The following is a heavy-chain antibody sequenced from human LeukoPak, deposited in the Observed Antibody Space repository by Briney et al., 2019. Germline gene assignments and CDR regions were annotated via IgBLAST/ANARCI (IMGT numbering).Heavy chain of an antibody. CDR2: IIPIFGTA. Sequence: EASVKVSCKASGGTISSYAISWVRQAPGQGLEWMGGIIPIFGTANYAQKFQGRVTITTDESTSTAYMELSSLRSEDTAVYYCASGSYSNRYYYYYMDVWGKGTTVTVSS. CDR3: ASGSYSNRYYYYYMDV. CDR1: GGTISSYA. D-gene: IGHD1-26*01. V-gene: IGHV1-69*05. J-gene: IGHJ6*03.